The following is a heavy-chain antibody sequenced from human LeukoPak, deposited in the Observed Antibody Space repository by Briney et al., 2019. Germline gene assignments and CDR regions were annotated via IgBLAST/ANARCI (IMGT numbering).Heavy chain of an antibody. CDR3: ARKGQWLVSFDY. CDR2: INPNSGGT. V-gene: IGHV1-2*02. D-gene: IGHD6-19*01. CDR1: GYTFTGYY. Sequence: ASVKVSCKASGYTFTGYYMHWVRQAPGQGLEWMGWINPNSGGTNYAQKFQGRVTMTRDTSIGTAYMELSRLRSDDTAVYYCARKGQWLVSFDYWGQGTLVTVSS. J-gene: IGHJ4*02.